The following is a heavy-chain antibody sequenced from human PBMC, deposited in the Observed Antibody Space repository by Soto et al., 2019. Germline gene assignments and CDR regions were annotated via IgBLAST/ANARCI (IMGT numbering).Heavy chain of an antibody. Sequence: LRLACAASGFTFSSYGMHWVRQAPGKGLEWVAVIWYEGSNKYYADSVKGRFTISRDNYKNTLYLQMNSLRAEDTAVYYCARECETTVTTNDWYFDLWGRGTLVTVSS. D-gene: IGHD4-17*01. CDR1: GFTFSSYG. CDR3: ARECETTVTTNDWYFDL. J-gene: IGHJ2*01. CDR2: IWYEGSNK. V-gene: IGHV3-33*01.